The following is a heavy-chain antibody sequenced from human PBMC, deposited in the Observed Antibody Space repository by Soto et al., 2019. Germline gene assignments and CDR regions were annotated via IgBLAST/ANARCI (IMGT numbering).Heavy chain of an antibody. J-gene: IGHJ6*02. Sequence: EVQLVESGGGFVQPGGSLRLSCVASGIPVSSNYMTWVRQAPGKGLEWVSVLHSGGDTYYANSVKGRFTISRHDSTNTLILQMNSLTAEDTAVYYCARDGPYYYASRMDVWGQGTTVTVSS. CDR1: GIPVSSNY. CDR2: LHSGGDT. V-gene: IGHV3-53*04. D-gene: IGHD3-10*01. CDR3: ARDGPYYYASRMDV.